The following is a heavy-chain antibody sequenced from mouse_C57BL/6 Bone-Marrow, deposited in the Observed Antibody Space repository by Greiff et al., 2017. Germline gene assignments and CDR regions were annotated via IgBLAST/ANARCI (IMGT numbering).Heavy chain of an antibody. CDR2: FHPYNDDT. J-gene: IGHJ3*01. Sequence: VQLQQSGAELVKPGASVKMSCKASGYTFTTYPIAWMKQNHGKSLEWIGNFHPYNDDTNYNEKFKGKATLTVEKSSSTVYLVLSRLTSDDSAVYYYSNTYGSSFGWFAYSSQRTLVPVSA. V-gene: IGHV1-47*01. D-gene: IGHD1-1*01. CDR1: GYTFTTYP. CDR3: SNTYGSSFGWFAY.